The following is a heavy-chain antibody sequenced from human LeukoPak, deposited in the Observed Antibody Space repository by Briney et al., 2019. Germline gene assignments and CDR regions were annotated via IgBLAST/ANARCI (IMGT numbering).Heavy chain of an antibody. Sequence: PGGSPRLSCAASGFTFSSYWMSWVRQAPGKGLEWVSAISGNGDITYYTDSVKGRFTISRDNSKNTLYLQMNSLRAEDTAIYYCAKVTGGDMIAYGGLDYWGQGTLVTVSS. CDR2: ISGNGDIT. J-gene: IGHJ4*02. V-gene: IGHV3-23*01. CDR3: AKVTGGDMIAYGGLDY. CDR1: GFTFSSYW. D-gene: IGHD3-16*01.